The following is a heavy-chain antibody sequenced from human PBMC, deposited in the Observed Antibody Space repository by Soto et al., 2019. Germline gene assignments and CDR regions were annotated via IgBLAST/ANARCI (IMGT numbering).Heavy chain of an antibody. Sequence: GGSLRLSCAASGFGFSTHALSWVRQAPGKGLEWLSSSTNTGITTHYADSVKGRFTISRENSRNTLHLQMNNLRVDDTAVYYCAKGFDYGDTKHIDHWAQGTLVT. J-gene: IGHJ4*02. CDR2: STNTGITT. V-gene: IGHV3-23*01. CDR3: AKGFDYGDTKHIDH. D-gene: IGHD4-17*01. CDR1: GFGFSTHA.